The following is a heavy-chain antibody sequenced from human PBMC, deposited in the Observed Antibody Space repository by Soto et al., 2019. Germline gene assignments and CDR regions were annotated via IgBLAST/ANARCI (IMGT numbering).Heavy chain of an antibody. V-gene: IGHV3-30-3*01. CDR1: GFTFSSYA. Sequence: PGGSLRLSCAASGFTFSSYAMHWVRQAPGKGLEWVAVISCDGSNKYYADSVKGRFTISRDNSKNTLYLQMNSLRAEDTAVYYCARDHNYSNYVGYYFDYWGQGTLVTVSS. J-gene: IGHJ4*02. D-gene: IGHD4-4*01. CDR3: ARDHNYSNYVGYYFDY. CDR2: ISCDGSNK.